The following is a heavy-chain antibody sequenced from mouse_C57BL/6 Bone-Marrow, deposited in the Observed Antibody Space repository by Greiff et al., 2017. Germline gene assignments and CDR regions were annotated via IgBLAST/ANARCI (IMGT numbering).Heavy chain of an antibody. CDR2: IYPGNSDT. D-gene: IGHD3-2*02. Sequence: DVQLQESGTVLARPGASVKMSCKTSGSTFTSYWMHWVKQRPGQGLEWIGAIYPGNSDTSYNPKFKGKAKLTAVTSASTAYMELSSLTNEDSAVYYCTREARTAQGRGAMDDWGQGTSVTVSS. CDR1: GSTFTSYW. CDR3: TREARTAQGRGAMDD. V-gene: IGHV1-5*01. J-gene: IGHJ4*01.